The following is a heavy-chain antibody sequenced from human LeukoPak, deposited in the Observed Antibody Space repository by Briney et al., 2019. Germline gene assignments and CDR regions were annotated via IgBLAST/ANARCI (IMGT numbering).Heavy chain of an antibody. CDR2: ISSSSSYT. J-gene: IGHJ4*02. CDR3: ARDESSSWLFDY. V-gene: IGHV3-11*05. CDR1: GFTFSDYY. D-gene: IGHD6-13*01. Sequence: KPGGSLRLSCAASGFTFSDYYISWIRQAPGKGLEWVSYISSSSSYTNYADSVKGRFTISRDNAKNSLYLQMNSLRAEDTAVYYCARDESSSWLFDYWGQGTLVTVSS.